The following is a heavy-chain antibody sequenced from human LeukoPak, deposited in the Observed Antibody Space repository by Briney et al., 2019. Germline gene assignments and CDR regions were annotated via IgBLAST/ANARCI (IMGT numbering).Heavy chain of an antibody. CDR1: GYSISSAYY. Sequence: SETLSLTCVVSGYSISSAYYWGWIRQPPGKGLEWIGSISHSGNTYYTASLKSRVSVSFDTSQNQFSLKLSAVTAADTAVYYCAVTFIAVAGPVFDYWGQGTLVTVSS. J-gene: IGHJ4*02. V-gene: IGHV4-38-2*01. CDR3: AVTFIAVAGPVFDY. D-gene: IGHD6-19*01. CDR2: ISHSGNT.